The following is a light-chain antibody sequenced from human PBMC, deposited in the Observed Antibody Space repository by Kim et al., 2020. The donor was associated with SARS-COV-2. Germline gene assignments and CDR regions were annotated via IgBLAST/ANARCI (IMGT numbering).Light chain of an antibody. CDR3: QVWDSSSDHHYV. J-gene: IGLJ1*01. CDR2: YDS. Sequence: SYELTQPPSVSVAPGKTARITCGGNNIVSKSVHWYQQKPGQAPVLVIYYDSDRPSGIPERFSGSNSGNTATLTISRVEAGDEADYYCQVWDSSSDHHYVFGTGTKVTVL. V-gene: IGLV3-21*04. CDR1: NIVSKS.